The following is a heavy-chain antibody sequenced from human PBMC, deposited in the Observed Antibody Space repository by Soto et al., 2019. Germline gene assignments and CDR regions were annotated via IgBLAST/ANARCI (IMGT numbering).Heavy chain of an antibody. CDR2: ISSSGSTI. CDR1: GFTFSDYY. CDR3: AKGLYRDIVVVTATQYAFDI. Sequence: GGSLRLSCAASGFTFSDYYMSWIRQAPGKGLECVSYISSSGSTIYYADSVKGRFTISRDNSKNTLYLQMNSLRAEDTAVYYCAKGLYRDIVVVTATQYAFDIWGQGTMVTVSS. J-gene: IGHJ3*02. V-gene: IGHV3-11*01. D-gene: IGHD2-21*02.